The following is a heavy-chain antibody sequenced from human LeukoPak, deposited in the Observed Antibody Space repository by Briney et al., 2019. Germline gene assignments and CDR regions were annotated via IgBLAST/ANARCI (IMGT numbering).Heavy chain of an antibody. J-gene: IGHJ6*03. CDR2: INPSGRI. CDR3: ARGRQEVSMIVVVMTAVSYYLDV. V-gene: IGHV4-34*01. CDR1: GFTFSDYY. D-gene: IGHD3-22*01. Sequence: LRLSCAASGFTFSDYYMSWIRQAPGKGLEWIGEINPSGRISYNPPLKSRLTISVDASKNQFSLNLRSLTAADTAVYYCARGRQEVSMIVVVMTAVSYYLDVWGKGTTVTVS.